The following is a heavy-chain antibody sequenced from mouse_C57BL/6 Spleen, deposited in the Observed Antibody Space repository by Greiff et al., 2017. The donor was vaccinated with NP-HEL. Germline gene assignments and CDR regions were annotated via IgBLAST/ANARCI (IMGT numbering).Heavy chain of an antibody. D-gene: IGHD2-4*01. CDR1: GFTFSSYA. J-gene: IGHJ3*01. Sequence: EVKLQESGEGLVKPGGSLKLSCAASGFTFSSYAMSWVRQTPEKRLEWVAYISSGGDYIYYADTVKGRFTISRDNARNTLYLQMSSLKSEDTAMYYCTREGGDDSCAYWGQGTLVTVSA. V-gene: IGHV5-9-1*02. CDR3: TREGGDDSCAY. CDR2: ISSGGDYI.